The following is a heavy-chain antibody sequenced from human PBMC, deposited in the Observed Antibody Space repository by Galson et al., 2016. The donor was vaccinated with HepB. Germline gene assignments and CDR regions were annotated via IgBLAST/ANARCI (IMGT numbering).Heavy chain of an antibody. V-gene: IGHV3-48*01. CDR2: ISSSRNTM. Sequence: SLRLSCAASGFTFSTYSMNWVRQAPGKGLEWISYISSSRNTMYYADSVEGRFTISRDNSKNTVYLQLNSLRAEDTAVYYCARVVGRYAYYFDYWGRGTLSPSPQ. CDR1: GFTFSTYS. D-gene: IGHD1-1*01. J-gene: IGHJ4*02. CDR3: ARVVGRYAYYFDY.